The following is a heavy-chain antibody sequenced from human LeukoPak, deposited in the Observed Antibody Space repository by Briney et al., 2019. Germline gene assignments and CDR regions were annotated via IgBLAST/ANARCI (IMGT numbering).Heavy chain of an antibody. V-gene: IGHV4-59*12. CDR2: IYYSGST. J-gene: IGHJ3*02. CDR1: GGSISSYY. Sequence: SETLSLTCTVSGGSISSYYWSWIRQPPGKGLEWIGYIYYSGSTNYNPSLKSRVTISVDTSKNQFSLKLSSVTAADTAVYYCARDGYNLGSAGAFDIWGQGTMVTVSS. CDR3: ARDGYNLGSAGAFDI. D-gene: IGHD5-24*01.